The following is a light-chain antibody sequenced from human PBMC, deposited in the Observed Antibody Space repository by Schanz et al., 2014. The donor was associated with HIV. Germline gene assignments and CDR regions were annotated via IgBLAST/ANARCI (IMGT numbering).Light chain of an antibody. V-gene: IGLV2-14*03. Sequence: SALTQPASVSGSPGQSITISCTGTSSDVGGYNYVSWHQQHPGKAPKLMIYDVSNRPSGVSNRFSGSKSGNTASLTISGLQAEDEADYYCSSYAGNNNLLFGGGTKLTVL. CDR1: SSDVGGYNY. J-gene: IGLJ2*01. CDR3: SSYAGNNNLL. CDR2: DVS.